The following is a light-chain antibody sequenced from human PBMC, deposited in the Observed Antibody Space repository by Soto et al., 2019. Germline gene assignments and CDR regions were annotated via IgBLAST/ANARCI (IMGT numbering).Light chain of an antibody. Sequence: QSALTQPPSASGSPGQSVTISFTGTNSDIDGYNYVSWYQQHPGKAPKLMIYEVSKRPSGVPDRFSGSKSGNTASLTVSGLQAEDEADYYCSSYAGSNNYVFGTGTKVTVL. J-gene: IGLJ1*01. CDR1: NSDIDGYNY. CDR2: EVS. CDR3: SSYAGSNNYV. V-gene: IGLV2-8*01.